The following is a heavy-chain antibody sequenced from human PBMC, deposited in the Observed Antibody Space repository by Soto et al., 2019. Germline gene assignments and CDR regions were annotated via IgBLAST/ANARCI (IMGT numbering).Heavy chain of an antibody. CDR3: AGIADCSITTCSVPSRFNIRGYSYYYGLDV. Sequence: QVRLVQSAAEVKKPGASVKVSCKASGYTFTNYGISWVRQAPGHGLEWMGWISGYNGNTHLAQKLQGRVTMTTDTPTKTDFMELRSLRSDDTAGYYCAGIADCSITTCSVPSRFNIRGYSYYYGLDVWGQGTRVAVSS. D-gene: IGHD2-2*01. J-gene: IGHJ6*02. CDR1: GYTFTNYG. CDR2: ISGYNGNT. V-gene: IGHV1-18*01.